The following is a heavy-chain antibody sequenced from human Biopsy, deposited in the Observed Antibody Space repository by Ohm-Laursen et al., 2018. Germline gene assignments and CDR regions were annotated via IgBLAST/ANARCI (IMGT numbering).Heavy chain of an antibody. CDR1: GSSFSDYH. Sequence: SLTLSCTASGSSFSDYHMRWIRQGPGRGMGRVSYISGGGTIYYGDSMKGRVTISRYNAKNSLYLQMHSLRAEDTAVYYCARDTRWSPYSMDVWGQGTTVTVSS. V-gene: IGHV3-11*01. CDR2: ISGGGTI. D-gene: IGHD4-23*01. CDR3: ARDTRWSPYSMDV. J-gene: IGHJ6*02.